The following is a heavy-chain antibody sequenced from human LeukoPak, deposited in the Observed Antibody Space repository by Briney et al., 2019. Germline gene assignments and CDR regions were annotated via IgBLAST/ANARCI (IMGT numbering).Heavy chain of an antibody. CDR3: AKDLVTVTKGFDI. Sequence: SETLSLTCAVSGDSFSSHYWTWIRQPPGRGLEWIGYISYIGTTNYNPSLKSRVTISIDTSKNQFSLKLSSVTTADTAVYYCAKDLVTVTKGFDIWGLGTMVSVSS. V-gene: IGHV4-59*11. CDR1: GDSFSSHY. D-gene: IGHD4-17*01. J-gene: IGHJ3*02. CDR2: ISYIGTT.